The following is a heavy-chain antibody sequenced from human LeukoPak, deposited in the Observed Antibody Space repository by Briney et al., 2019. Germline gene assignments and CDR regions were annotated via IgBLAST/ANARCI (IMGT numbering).Heavy chain of an antibody. CDR1: GFTFSSYA. CDR3: ARDSTDGVIPRELHPPFDY. Sequence: GGSLRLSCAASGFTFSSYAMPWVRQAPGKGLEWVAVVSYDGSNKFYADSVKGRFTISRDNSKNTLYLQMNSLRAEDTAVYYCARDSTDGVIPRELHPPFDYWGQGTLVTVSS. CDR2: VSYDGSNK. D-gene: IGHD1-26*01. J-gene: IGHJ4*02. V-gene: IGHV3-30-3*01.